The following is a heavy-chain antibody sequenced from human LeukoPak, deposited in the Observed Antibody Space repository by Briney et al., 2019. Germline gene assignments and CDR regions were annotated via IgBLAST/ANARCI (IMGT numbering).Heavy chain of an antibody. CDR2: IYPGDSDT. CDR1: GYSFNTHW. CDR3: ARLGTSDKEFDS. J-gene: IGHJ4*02. D-gene: IGHD3-22*01. V-gene: IGHV5-51*01. Sequence: GESLKNSCNASGYSFNTHWIGWVRQVPGKGLQWMGIIYPGDSDTKFSPSFEGQVTMSADKSITTAYLQWASLKASDTGIYYCARLGTSDKEFDSWGPGTLVIVSS.